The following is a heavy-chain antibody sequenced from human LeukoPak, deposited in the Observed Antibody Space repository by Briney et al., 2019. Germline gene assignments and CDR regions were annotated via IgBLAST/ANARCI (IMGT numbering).Heavy chain of an antibody. CDR2: INPNSGGT. CDR3: ARDLDYYGSGSFFNI. CDR1: GYTFTAYS. Sequence: GSSGKVSCKASGYTFTAYSMHWVRQAPGQGLELMGWINPNSGGTNYAQKFQGRVTMTRDTSITTAYMELSRLRSDDTAVYYCARDLDYYGSGSFFNIWGQGTMVTVSS. D-gene: IGHD3-10*01. V-gene: IGHV1-2*02. J-gene: IGHJ3*02.